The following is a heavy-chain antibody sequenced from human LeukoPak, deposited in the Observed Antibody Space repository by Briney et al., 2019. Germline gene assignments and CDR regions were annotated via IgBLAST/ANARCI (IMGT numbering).Heavy chain of an antibody. D-gene: IGHD4/OR15-4a*01. Sequence: GGSLRLSCTVSGFTVSSDSMSWVRQAPGKGLEWVSFIYSGGSTHYSDSVKGRFTISRDNSKNTLYLQINRLRAEDTAVYYWARRAGAYSHPDDYWGQGTLVSVSS. CDR3: ARRAGAYSHPDDY. CDR1: GFTVSSDS. J-gene: IGHJ4*02. CDR2: IYSGGST. V-gene: IGHV3-53*01.